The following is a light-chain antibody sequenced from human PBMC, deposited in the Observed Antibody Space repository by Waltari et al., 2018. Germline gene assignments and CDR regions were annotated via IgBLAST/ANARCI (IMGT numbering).Light chain of an antibody. V-gene: IGLV1-40*01. J-gene: IGLJ3*02. CDR2: GNT. CDR3: QSYDTRLGAWV. CDR1: SSNIGAGYD. Sequence: QSVLTQPPSVSGAPGQRVTISCTGSSSNIGAGYDVQWYQHLPGTAPKLLIYGNTNRPSGVPDQFSGSKSGTSASLVITGLQAEDEANYYCQSYDTRLGAWVFGGGTKLTVL.